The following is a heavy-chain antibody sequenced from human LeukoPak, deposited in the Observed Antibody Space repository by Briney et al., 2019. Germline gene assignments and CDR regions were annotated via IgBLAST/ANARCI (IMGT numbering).Heavy chain of an antibody. Sequence: GGSLRLSCAASGFTFSSYGMHWVRQVPGKGLEWVAFIGYDGSNTYYADSVKGRFTISRDNSKNTLYLQMNSLRGEDTAVYYCAKDLNWGFVEWGQGTLVTVSS. V-gene: IGHV3-30*02. CDR2: IGYDGSNT. CDR1: GFTFSSYG. CDR3: AKDLNWGFVE. D-gene: IGHD7-27*01. J-gene: IGHJ4*02.